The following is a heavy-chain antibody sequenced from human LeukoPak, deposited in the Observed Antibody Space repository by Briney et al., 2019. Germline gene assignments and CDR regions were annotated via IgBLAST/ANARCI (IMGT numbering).Heavy chain of an antibody. CDR2: ISSSRSYI. V-gene: IGHV3-21*01. J-gene: IGHJ6*02. Sequence: GGSLRLSCVASGFTFSDYSMNWVRQAPGKGLEWVSSISSSRSYIYYADSMKGRFTISRDNAKNSLYLQMNSLRVEDTAVYYCARGGYGAGSTYYYGMDVWGQGTTVTVSS. D-gene: IGHD3-10*01. CDR3: ARGGYGAGSTYYYGMDV. CDR1: GFTFSDYS.